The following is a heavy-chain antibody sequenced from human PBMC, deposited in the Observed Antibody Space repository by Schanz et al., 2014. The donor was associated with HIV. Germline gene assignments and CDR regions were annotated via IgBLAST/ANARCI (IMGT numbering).Heavy chain of an antibody. CDR1: GGTFISYA. CDR3: ARGTYSTPVQYYFYYGMDV. J-gene: IGHJ6*02. CDR2: IIPNFDTP. Sequence: QVQLVQSGAEVKKPGSSVRVSYKASGGTFISYAVSWVRQAPGQGLEWMGGIIPNFDTPKYAQKFQGRLTITADKSTSTVSLELSSLRCEDTAVYYCARGTYSTPVQYYFYYGMDVWGLGTTVTVSS. V-gene: IGHV1-69*06. D-gene: IGHD2-15*01.